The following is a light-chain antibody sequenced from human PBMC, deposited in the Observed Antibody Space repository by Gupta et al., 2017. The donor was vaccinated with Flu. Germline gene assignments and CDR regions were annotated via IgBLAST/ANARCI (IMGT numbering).Light chain of an antibody. CDR2: DNN. V-gene: IGLV1-51*01. CDR1: SSNIGNND. CDR3: GTWDSSRSAWV. Sequence: QSVLTQPPSVSAAPGQKVTIPCSGRSSNIGNNDVSWYQQLPATAPKLLIYDNNKRPSGMPDRFSGSKSGTSATLGITGLQTGDEADYYCGTWDSSRSAWVFGGGTKLTVL. J-gene: IGLJ3*02.